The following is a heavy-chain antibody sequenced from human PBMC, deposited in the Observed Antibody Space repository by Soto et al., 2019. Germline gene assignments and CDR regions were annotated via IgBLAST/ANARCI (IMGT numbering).Heavy chain of an antibody. J-gene: IGHJ6*02. D-gene: IGHD1-1*01. CDR3: ASGTPARETYYYYGMDV. CDR1: GFTFSSYW. V-gene: IGHV3-74*01. CDR2: INSDGSST. Sequence: GGSLILSCAASGFTFSSYWMHWVRQAPGKGLVWVSRINSDGSSTSYADSVKGRFTISRDNAKNTLYLQMNSLRAEDTAVYYCASGTPARETYYYYGMDVWGQGTTVTVSS.